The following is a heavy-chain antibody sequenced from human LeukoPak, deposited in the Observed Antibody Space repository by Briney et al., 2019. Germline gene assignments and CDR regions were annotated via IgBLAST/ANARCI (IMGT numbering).Heavy chain of an antibody. CDR2: IYPGDSDT. V-gene: IGHV5-51*01. CDR1: GYSFTSYW. Sequence: GESLKIFCKGSGYSFTSYWIGWVRQMPGKGLEWMGIIYPGDSDTRYSPSFQGQVTISADKSISTAYLQWSSLKASDTAMYYCARGAIAARYYFDYWGQGTLVTVSS. D-gene: IGHD6-6*01. J-gene: IGHJ4*02. CDR3: ARGAIAARYYFDY.